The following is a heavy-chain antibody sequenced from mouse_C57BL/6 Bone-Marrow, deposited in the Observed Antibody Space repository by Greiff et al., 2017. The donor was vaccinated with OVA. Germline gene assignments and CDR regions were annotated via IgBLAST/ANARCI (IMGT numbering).Heavy chain of an antibody. CDR1: GYTFTSYW. D-gene: IGHD1-1*01. J-gene: IGHJ2*01. CDR3: ASYGSKAY. Sequence: QVQLQQPGAELVMPGASVKLSCKASGYTFTSYWMHWVKQRPGQGLEWIGEIDPSDSYPNYNQKFKGKSTLTVDKSSSTAYMQLSSLTSEDSAVYYCASYGSKAYWGQGTTLTVSS. CDR2: IDPSDSYP. V-gene: IGHV1-69*01.